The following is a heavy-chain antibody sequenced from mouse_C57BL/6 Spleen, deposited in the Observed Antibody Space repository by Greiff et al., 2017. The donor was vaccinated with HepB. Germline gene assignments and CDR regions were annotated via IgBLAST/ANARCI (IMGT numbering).Heavy chain of an antibody. D-gene: IGHD2-4*01. V-gene: IGHV10-1*01. CDR3: LRHEDYGYAMDY. J-gene: IGHJ4*01. CDR1: GFSFNTYA. Sequence: EVKVVESGGGLVQPKGSLKLSCAASGFSFNTYAMNWVRQAPGKGLEWVARIRSKSNNYATYYADSVKDRFTISRDDSKSKLYLQMHNLKTEDTAMYYCLRHEDYGYAMDYWGQGTSVTVSS. CDR2: IRSKSNNYAT.